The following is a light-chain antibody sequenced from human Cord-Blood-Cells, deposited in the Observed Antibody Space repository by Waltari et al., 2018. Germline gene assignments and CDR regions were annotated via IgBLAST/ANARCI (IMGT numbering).Light chain of an antibody. Sequence: QSALTQPASVSGSPGQSITISCTGTSSDVGSYNLVSWYQQHPGKAPKLMIYEGSKRPSGVSNRSAGPKSGNTAFLTISGRQAEDEGEYYCCSYAGRSTVVFGGGTKLTVL. CDR1: SSDVGSYNL. CDR2: EGS. J-gene: IGLJ2*01. V-gene: IGLV2-23*01. CDR3: CSYAGRSTVV.